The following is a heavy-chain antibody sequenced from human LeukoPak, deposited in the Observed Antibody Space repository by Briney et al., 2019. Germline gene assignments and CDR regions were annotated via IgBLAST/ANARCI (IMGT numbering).Heavy chain of an antibody. CDR3: ARVYYGSGSYIFDY. D-gene: IGHD3-10*01. Sequence: PSETLSLTCTVPGGXISSGGYYWSWTRQHPGKGLEWFGYIYYSGSTYYNPSLKSRVTISVDTSKNHFSLKLSSVTAADTAVYYCARVYYGSGSYIFDYWGQGTLVTVSS. CDR2: IYYSGST. J-gene: IGHJ4*02. CDR1: GGXISSGGYY. V-gene: IGHV4-31*03.